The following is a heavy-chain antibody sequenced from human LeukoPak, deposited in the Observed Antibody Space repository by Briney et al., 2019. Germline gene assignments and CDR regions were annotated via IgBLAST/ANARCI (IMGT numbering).Heavy chain of an antibody. Sequence: GGSLRLSCAASGFTFSSYWMSWVRQAPGKGLEWVANIKQDGSEKYYVDSVKGRFTISRDNAKNSLYLQMNSLRAEDTAVYYCARGVATITILYYYYYMDVWGKGTTVTISS. J-gene: IGHJ6*03. CDR3: ARGVATITILYYYYYMDV. CDR1: GFTFSSYW. D-gene: IGHD5-12*01. CDR2: IKQDGSEK. V-gene: IGHV3-7*01.